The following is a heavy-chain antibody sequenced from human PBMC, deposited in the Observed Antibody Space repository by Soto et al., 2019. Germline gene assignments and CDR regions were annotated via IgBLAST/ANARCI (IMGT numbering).Heavy chain of an antibody. CDR2: INPRTGDT. D-gene: IGHD2-15*01. V-gene: IGHV1-2*04. Sequence: ASVKVSCKASGYSLTGYYIHWVRLAPGHGLEWMGWINPRTGDTNSAQKFQGWVTMTSDTSSSTAYMELSRLKSDDTAVYFCARDYCSGGTCYYFDYWGQ. CDR3: ARDYCSGGTCYYFDY. CDR1: GYSLTGYY. J-gene: IGHJ4*01.